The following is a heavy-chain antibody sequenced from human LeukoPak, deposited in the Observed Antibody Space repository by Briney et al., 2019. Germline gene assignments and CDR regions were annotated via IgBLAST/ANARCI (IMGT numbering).Heavy chain of an antibody. J-gene: IGHJ5*02. V-gene: IGHV3-11*05. CDR1: GFTFSDYH. CDR3: ARGGMKRFGA. CDR2: ISSSNSYT. Sequence: PGGSLRLSCAASGFTFSDYHMSWSRQAPGKGLEWVSYISSSNSYTNYADSVKGRFTISRDNAKKSLYLQMNSLRAEDTAVYYCARGGMKRFGAWGQGTLVIVSS. D-gene: IGHD6-13*01.